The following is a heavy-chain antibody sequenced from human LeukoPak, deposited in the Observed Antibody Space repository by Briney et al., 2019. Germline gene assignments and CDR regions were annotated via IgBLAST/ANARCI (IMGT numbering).Heavy chain of an antibody. J-gene: IGHJ4*02. D-gene: IGHD1-26*01. Sequence: PGGSLRLSCAASGFTFSSYAMHWVRQAPGKGLEYVSAISSNGGSTYYANSVKGRFTISRDNSKNTLYLQMGSLGAEDMAVYYCARDGGSYGAPFDYWGQGTLVTVSS. CDR1: GFTFSSYA. CDR3: ARDGGSYGAPFDY. V-gene: IGHV3-64*01. CDR2: ISSNGGST.